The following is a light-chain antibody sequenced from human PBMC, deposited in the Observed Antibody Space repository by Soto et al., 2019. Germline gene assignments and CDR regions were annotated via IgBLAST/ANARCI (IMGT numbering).Light chain of an antibody. V-gene: IGLV2-14*01. CDR2: EVS. J-gene: IGLJ2*01. CDR3: SSYTSSSTLI. CDR1: SSDVGGYNY. Sequence: QSALTQPASVSGSPEQSITISCSGTSSDVGGYNYVSWYQQHPGKAPKLMMYEVSNRPSGVSNRFSGSKSDNTASLTISGLQAEDEADYYCSSYTSSSTLIFGGGTKLTVL.